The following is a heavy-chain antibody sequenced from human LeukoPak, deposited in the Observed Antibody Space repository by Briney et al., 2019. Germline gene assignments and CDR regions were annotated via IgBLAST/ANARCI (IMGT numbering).Heavy chain of an antibody. V-gene: IGHV3-23*01. Sequence: GGSLRLSCAASGFXFRLYGINWVRQAPGKGLEWLSPISGGGETTTYTDSVKGRFTISRDNSKNTVYLQMNSLSAEDTAVYYCAKARAGGYNYGPFDYWGQGTLVTVFS. D-gene: IGHD5-18*01. CDR1: GFXFRLYG. J-gene: IGHJ4*02. CDR2: ISGGGETT. CDR3: AKARAGGYNYGPFDY.